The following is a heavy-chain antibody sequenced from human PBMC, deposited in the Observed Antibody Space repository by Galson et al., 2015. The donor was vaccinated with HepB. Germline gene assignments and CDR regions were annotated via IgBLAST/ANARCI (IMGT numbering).Heavy chain of an antibody. D-gene: IGHD3-10*01. Sequence: SVKVSCKASGYTFNSYGISWVRQAPGQGLEWMGWINTNTGNPAYAQGFTGRFVFSLDTPVSTAYLQIRSLKTEDTAVYYCARGTTYFFGSGSSPPGYWGQGTLVTVSS. CDR3: ARGTTYFFGSGSSPPGY. CDR2: INTNTGNP. V-gene: IGHV7-4-1*02. J-gene: IGHJ4*02. CDR1: GYTFNSYG.